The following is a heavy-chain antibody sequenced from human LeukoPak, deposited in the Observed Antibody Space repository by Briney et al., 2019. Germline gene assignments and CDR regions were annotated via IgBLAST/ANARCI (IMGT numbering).Heavy chain of an antibody. CDR2: IIPILGIA. CDR1: GGTFSSYA. Sequence: SVKVSCKASGGTFSSYAISWVRQAPGQGLEWMGRIIPILGIANYAQKFQGRVTITADKSTSTAYMELSSLRSEDTAVYYCARGVGYSGYKYYFDYWGQGTLVTVSS. CDR3: ARGVGYSGYKYYFDY. D-gene: IGHD5-12*01. V-gene: IGHV1-69*04. J-gene: IGHJ4*02.